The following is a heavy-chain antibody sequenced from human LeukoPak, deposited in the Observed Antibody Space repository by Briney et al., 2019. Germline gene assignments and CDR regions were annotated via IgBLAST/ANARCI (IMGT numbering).Heavy chain of an antibody. CDR2: MNPNSGNT. CDR3: ARGGIQLWLHYFDY. J-gene: IGHJ4*02. CDR1: GYTFTSYV. V-gene: IGHV1-8*03. Sequence: GASVKVSCKASGYTFTSYVIHWVRQAPGQGLEWMGWMNPNSGNTGYAQKFQGRVTITRNTSISTAYMELSSLRSEDTAVYYCARGGIQLWLHYFDYWGQGTLVTVSS. D-gene: IGHD5-18*01.